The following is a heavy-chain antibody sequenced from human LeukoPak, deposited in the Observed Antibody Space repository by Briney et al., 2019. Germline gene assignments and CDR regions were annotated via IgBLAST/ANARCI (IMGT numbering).Heavy chain of an antibody. Sequence: GGSLRLSCAASGFTFDDYAMHWVRHAPGKGLEWVSGISWNSGSIGYADSVKGRFTISRDNAKNSLYMQMNSLRAEDTALYYCAKGRYCTNGVCSAFDYWGQGTLVTVSS. CDR1: GFTFDDYA. V-gene: IGHV3-9*01. D-gene: IGHD2-8*01. CDR2: ISWNSGSI. J-gene: IGHJ4*02. CDR3: AKGRYCTNGVCSAFDY.